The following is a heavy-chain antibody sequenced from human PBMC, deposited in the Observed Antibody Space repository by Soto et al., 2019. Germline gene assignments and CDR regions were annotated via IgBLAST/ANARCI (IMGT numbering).Heavy chain of an antibody. CDR2: IYYSGST. V-gene: IGHV4-31*03. CDR1: GGSISSGGYY. D-gene: IGHD2-2*01. CDR3: ARVRKREGVPAAIGWFDP. J-gene: IGHJ5*02. Sequence: QVQLQESGPGLVKPSQTLSLTCTVSGGSISSGGYYWSWIRQHPGKGLEWIGYIYYSGSTYYNPSLKRRFTISVATSKNQFALKLSSVTAADTAVYYCARVRKREGVPAAIGWFDPWGQGTLVTVSS.